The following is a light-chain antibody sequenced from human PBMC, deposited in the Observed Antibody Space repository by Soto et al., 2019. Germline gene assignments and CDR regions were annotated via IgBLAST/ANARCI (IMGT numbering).Light chain of an antibody. V-gene: IGLV2-23*02. J-gene: IGLJ1*01. Sequence: ALTQPASVSGSPGQSITISCTGTSSDVGSYNLVSWYQQHPGKAPKLMIYEVSKRPSGVSNRFSGSKSGNTASLTISGLQAEDEADYYCCSYAGSTTFVFGNGTKVTVL. CDR1: SSDVGSYNL. CDR3: CSYAGSTTFV. CDR2: EVS.